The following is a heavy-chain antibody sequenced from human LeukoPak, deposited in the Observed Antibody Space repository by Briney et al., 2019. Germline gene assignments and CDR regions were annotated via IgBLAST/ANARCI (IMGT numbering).Heavy chain of an antibody. CDR1: GFTFSSYS. CDR3: ARDYYDSSGYYEEIDY. CDR2: ISSSSSTI. V-gene: IGHV3-48*01. J-gene: IGHJ4*02. D-gene: IGHD3-22*01. Sequence: GGSLRLSCAASGFTFSSYSVNWVRQAPGKGLEWVSYISSSSSTIYYADSVKGRFTISGDNAKNSLYLQMNSLRAEDTAVYYCARDYYDSSGYYEEIDYWGQGTLVTVSS.